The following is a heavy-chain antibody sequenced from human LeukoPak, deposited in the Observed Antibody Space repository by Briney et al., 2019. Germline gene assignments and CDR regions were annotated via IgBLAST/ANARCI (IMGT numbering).Heavy chain of an antibody. Sequence: GRSLRLSCAASGFTFSSYVMHWVRLAPGKGLEWVAAIWYDASNIYYADSLKGRFTISRDNSKNTLYLQMNNLRAEDTAVYYCATLLDAFDIWGQGTMVTVSS. CDR2: IWYDASNI. CDR1: GFTFSSYV. CDR3: ATLLDAFDI. V-gene: IGHV3-33*01. J-gene: IGHJ3*02. D-gene: IGHD3-10*01.